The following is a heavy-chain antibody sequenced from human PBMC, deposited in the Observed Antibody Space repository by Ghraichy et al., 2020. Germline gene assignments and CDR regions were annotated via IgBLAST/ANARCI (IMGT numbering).Heavy chain of an antibody. CDR3: ARGDTAMVPFDY. J-gene: IGHJ4*02. D-gene: IGHD5-18*01. CDR2: IYYSGST. CDR1: GGSISSGGYY. Sequence: SETLSLTCTVSGGSISSGGYYWSWIRQHPGKGLEWIGYIYYSGSTYYNPSLKSRVTISVDTSKNQFSLKLSSVTAADTAVYYCARGDTAMVPFDYWGQGTLVTVSS. V-gene: IGHV4-31*03.